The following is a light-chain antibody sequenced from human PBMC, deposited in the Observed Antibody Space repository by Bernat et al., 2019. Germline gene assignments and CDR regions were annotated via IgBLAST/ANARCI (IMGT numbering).Light chain of an antibody. Sequence: DIQMTQSPSSLSASVGDRVTITCQASQTISIYLNWYQQKPGKVPKLLIYDASNLETGVPSRFSGSGSETDFTFTISSLQAEDIATYYCQQYDDLPLTFGGGTRVEIK. CDR3: QQYDDLPLT. CDR1: QTISIY. CDR2: DAS. J-gene: IGKJ4*01. V-gene: IGKV1-33*01.